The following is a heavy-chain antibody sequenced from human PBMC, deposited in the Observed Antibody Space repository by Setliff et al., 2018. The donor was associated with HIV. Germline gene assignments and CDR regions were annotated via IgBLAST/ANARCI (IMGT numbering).Heavy chain of an antibody. CDR3: AGSRGYFVQAD. D-gene: IGHD3-22*01. J-gene: IGHJ4*02. V-gene: IGHV3-7*01. CDR2: IKQDER. Sequence: ASVKVSCAASGFAFSTYWMSWVRQAPGKGLEWVAIIKQDERRYVDSVKGRFTISRDDARNSLYLQMNNLRVEDTAVYYCAGSRGYFVQADWGQGTLVTVSS. CDR1: GFAFSTYW.